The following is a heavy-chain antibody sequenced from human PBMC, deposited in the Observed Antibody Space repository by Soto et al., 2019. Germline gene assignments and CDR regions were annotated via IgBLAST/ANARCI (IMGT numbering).Heavy chain of an antibody. D-gene: IGHD3-22*01. J-gene: IGHJ5*02. V-gene: IGHV3-13*01. CDR3: ARYYYDSSGYYRGWFDP. Sequence: LRLSCAASGFTFSSYDMHWVRQATGKGLEWVSAIGTAGDTYYPGSVKGRLTISRENAKNSLYLQMNSLRAGDTAVYYCARYYYDSSGYYRGWFDPWGQGTLVTVSS. CDR2: IGTAGDT. CDR1: GFTFSSYD.